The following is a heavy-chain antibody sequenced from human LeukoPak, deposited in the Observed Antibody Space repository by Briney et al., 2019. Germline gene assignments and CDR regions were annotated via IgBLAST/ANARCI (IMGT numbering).Heavy chain of an antibody. CDR1: GYTFTGYY. D-gene: IGHD3-22*01. CDR3: ARGGSYDSSSRDY. Sequence: ASVKVSCKASGYTFTGYYMHWVRQAPGQGLEWMGWINPNSGGTNYAQKFQGRVTMTRNTSISTAYMELSSLRSEDTAVYYCARGGSYDSSSRDYWGQGTLVTVSS. CDR2: INPNSGGT. V-gene: IGHV1-2*02. J-gene: IGHJ4*02.